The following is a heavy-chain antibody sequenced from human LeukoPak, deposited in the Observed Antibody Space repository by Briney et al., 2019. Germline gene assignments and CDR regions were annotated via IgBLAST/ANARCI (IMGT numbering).Heavy chain of an antibody. CDR3: ASLGPQYYYDSSGYYYGDY. CDR1: GYTFTSYG. D-gene: IGHD3-22*01. V-gene: IGHV1-18*01. J-gene: IGHJ4*02. Sequence: ASVKVSCKASGYTFTSYGISWVRQAPGQGLEWMGWISAYNGNTNYAQKLQGRVTITADKSTSTAYMELSSLRSEDTAVYYCASLGPQYYYDSSGYYYGDYWGQGTLVTVSS. CDR2: ISAYNGNT.